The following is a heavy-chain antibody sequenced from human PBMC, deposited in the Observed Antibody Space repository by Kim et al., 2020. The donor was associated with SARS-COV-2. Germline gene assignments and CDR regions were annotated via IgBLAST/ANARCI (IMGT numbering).Heavy chain of an antibody. J-gene: IGHJ4*02. V-gene: IGHV3-48*03. CDR3: AREPSYSSSWYYFDY. CDR2: ISSSGSTI. D-gene: IGHD6-13*01. CDR1: GFTFSSYE. Sequence: GGSLRLSCAASGFTFSSYEMNWVRQAPGKGLEWVSYISSSGSTIYYADSVKGRFTISRDNAKNSLYLQMNSLRAEDTAVYYCAREPSYSSSWYYFDYWGQGTLVTVSS.